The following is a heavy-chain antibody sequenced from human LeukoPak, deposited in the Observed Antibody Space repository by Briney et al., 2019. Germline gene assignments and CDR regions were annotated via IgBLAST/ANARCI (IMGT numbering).Heavy chain of an antibody. J-gene: IGHJ3*02. CDR2: ISAYNGNT. D-gene: IGHD2-2*01. CDR3: ARSTHRDSDAFDI. V-gene: IGHV1-18*04. CDR1: GYTFTSYY. Sequence: ASVKVSCKASGYTFTSYYMHWVRQAPGQGLEWMGYISAYNGNTNYAQKLQGRVTMTTDTSTTTAYMELRSLRSDDTAVYYCARSTHRDSDAFDIWGQGTMVTVSS.